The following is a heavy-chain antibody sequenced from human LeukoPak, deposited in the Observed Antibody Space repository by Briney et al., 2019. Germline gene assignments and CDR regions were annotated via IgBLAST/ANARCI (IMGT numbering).Heavy chain of an antibody. CDR1: GYSISSGYY. D-gene: IGHD3-22*01. CDR3: ARLSSGSSGYYFDY. V-gene: IGHV4-38-2*02. Sequence: PSETLSLTCTVSGYSISSGYYWGWIRPPPGKGLEWIGSIYHSGSTYYNPSLKSRVTISLDTSKNHFSLQLSSLTAADTAVYYCARLSSGSSGYYFDYWGQGTLVTVSS. J-gene: IGHJ4*02. CDR2: IYHSGST.